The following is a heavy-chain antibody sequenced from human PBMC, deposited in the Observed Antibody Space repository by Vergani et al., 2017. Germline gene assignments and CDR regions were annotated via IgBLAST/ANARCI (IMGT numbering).Heavy chain of an antibody. Sequence: QVQLVQSGAEVKKPGSSVKVSCKASVGTFSSYAISWVRQAPGQGLEWMGGIIPICGTANYAQKFQGRVTITADESTSTADMELGSLRSEDTAVYYCSRGGSSSWSPSLGDAFDIWGQGTMVTVSS. CDR2: IIPICGTA. D-gene: IGHD6-13*01. J-gene: IGHJ3*02. CDR3: SRGGSSSWSPSLGDAFDI. V-gene: IGHV1-69*01. CDR1: VGTFSSYA.